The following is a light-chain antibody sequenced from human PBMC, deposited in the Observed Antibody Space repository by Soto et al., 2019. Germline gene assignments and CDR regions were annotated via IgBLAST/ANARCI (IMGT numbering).Light chain of an antibody. J-gene: IGLJ3*02. V-gene: IGLV2-23*01. Sequence: QSALTQPASVSGSPGQSITISCTGTSSDVGGYSRVSWSQQHPGKAPKLMIYEGSKRPSGVSNRFSGSKSGNTASLTISGLLPEDEADYYCCSYAGSSTWVFGGGTKVTVL. CDR3: CSYAGSSTWV. CDR2: EGS. CDR1: SSDVGGYSR.